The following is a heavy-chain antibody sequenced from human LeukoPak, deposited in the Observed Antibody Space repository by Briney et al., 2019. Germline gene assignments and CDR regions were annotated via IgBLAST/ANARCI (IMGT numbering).Heavy chain of an antibody. CDR2: ISYDGSNK. Sequence: PGRSLRLSCAASGFTFSSYATHWVRQAPGKGLEWVAVISYDGSNKYYADSVKGRFTISRDNPKNTLYLQMNSLRAEDTAVYYCARDHVLLWFGDPGPGFDYWGQGTLVTVSS. J-gene: IGHJ4*02. D-gene: IGHD3-10*01. CDR3: ARDHVLLWFGDPGPGFDY. V-gene: IGHV3-30-3*01. CDR1: GFTFSSYA.